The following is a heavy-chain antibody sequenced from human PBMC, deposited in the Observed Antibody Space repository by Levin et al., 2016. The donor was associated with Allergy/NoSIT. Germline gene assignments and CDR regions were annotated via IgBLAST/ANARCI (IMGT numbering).Heavy chain of an antibody. D-gene: IGHD6-19*01. V-gene: IGHV4-30-2*01. CDR2: IYHSGST. CDR1: GGSISSGGYS. Sequence: SETLSLTCAVSGGSISSGGYSWSWIRQPPGKGLEWIGYIYHSGSTYYNPSLKSRVTISVDRSKNQFSLKLSSVTAADTAVYYCARGAVGPNSWFDPWGQGTLVTVSS. J-gene: IGHJ5*02. CDR3: ARGAVGPNSWFDP.